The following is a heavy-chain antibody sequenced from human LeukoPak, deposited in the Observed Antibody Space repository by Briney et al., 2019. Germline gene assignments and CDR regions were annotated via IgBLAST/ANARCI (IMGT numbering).Heavy chain of an antibody. V-gene: IGHV3-21*01. J-gene: IGHJ4*02. Sequence: GGSLRLSCAASGFTFSSYSMNWVRQAPGKGLEWVSSISSSSSYIYYADSVKGRFTISRDNAKNSLSLQMNSLRADDTAVYYCARGGDFAFDYWGQGTLVTVSS. CDR1: GFTFSSYS. D-gene: IGHD3-16*01. CDR3: ARGGDFAFDY. CDR2: ISSSSSYI.